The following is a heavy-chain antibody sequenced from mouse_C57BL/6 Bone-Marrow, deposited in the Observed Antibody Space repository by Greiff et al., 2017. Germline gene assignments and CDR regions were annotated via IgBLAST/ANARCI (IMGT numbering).Heavy chain of an antibody. CDR2: INPNNGGT. Sequence: EVQLQESGPELVKPGASVKMSCKASGYTFTDYNMHWVKQSHGKSLEWIGYINPNNGGTSYNQKFKGKATLTVNKSSSTAYMELHSLTSEDSAVYYCARGLWAMDYWGQGTSVTVSS. CDR3: ARGLWAMDY. J-gene: IGHJ4*01. CDR1: GYTFTDYN. V-gene: IGHV1-22*01. D-gene: IGHD6-5*01.